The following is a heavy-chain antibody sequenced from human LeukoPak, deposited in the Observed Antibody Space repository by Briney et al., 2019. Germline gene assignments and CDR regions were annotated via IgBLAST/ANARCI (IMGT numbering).Heavy chain of an antibody. CDR1: GFTFSSYW. Sequence: PGGSLRLSCAASGFTFSSYWMSWVRQAPGKGLEWVANIKQDGSEKYYVDSVKGRFTISRDNAKNSLYLQMNSLRAEDRGVYYCARDGPPRTALFDYWGQGTLVTVSS. CDR2: IKQDGSEK. CDR3: ARDGPPRTALFDY. D-gene: IGHD2-21*02. J-gene: IGHJ4*02. V-gene: IGHV3-7*01.